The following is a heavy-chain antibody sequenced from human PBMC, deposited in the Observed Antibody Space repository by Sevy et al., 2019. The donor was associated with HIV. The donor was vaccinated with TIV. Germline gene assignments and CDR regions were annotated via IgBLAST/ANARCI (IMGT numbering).Heavy chain of an antibody. D-gene: IGHD3-3*01. J-gene: IGHJ6*02. Sequence: ASVKVSCKASEYTFTGYHMHWVRQAPGQGLEWMGWINPNSGGTNYAQKFQGRFTMTTDTSINTAYMQLSRLTSDDMAVYFCARWGNFWSPVYAMDVWGQGTTVTVSS. V-gene: IGHV1-2*02. CDR3: ARWGNFWSPVYAMDV. CDR2: INPNSGGT. CDR1: EYTFTGYH.